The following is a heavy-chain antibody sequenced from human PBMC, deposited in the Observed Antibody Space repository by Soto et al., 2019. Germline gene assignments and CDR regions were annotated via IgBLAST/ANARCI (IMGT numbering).Heavy chain of an antibody. CDR2: IGAYNGNT. J-gene: IGHJ4*02. Sequence: ASVKVSCKASGYTFTSYGISWVRQAPGQGLEWMGLIGAYNGNTNYAQKLRGRVTMTTDTSTSTAYMELRSLRSDDTAVYYCARDHCSSTSCYTAVDYWGQGTLVTVSS. CDR3: ARDHCSSTSCYTAVDY. CDR1: GYTFTSYG. D-gene: IGHD2-2*02. V-gene: IGHV1-18*04.